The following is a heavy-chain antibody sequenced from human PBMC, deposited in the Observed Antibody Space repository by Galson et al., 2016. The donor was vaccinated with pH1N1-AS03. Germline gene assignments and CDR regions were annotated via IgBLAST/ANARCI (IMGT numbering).Heavy chain of an antibody. CDR3: ARLSGMVPTEYYFAS. D-gene: IGHD3-3*01. Sequence: SLRLSCAASGLTFSTFAMSWVRRAPGKGLEWVSLIRGTSQITYYADSVKGRVTISRDNSKRTLFLQMNSLRAEDTAIYYCARLSGMVPTEYYFASWGQGTLVAVSS. CDR2: IRGTSQIT. V-gene: IGHV3-23*01. CDR1: GLTFSTFA. J-gene: IGHJ4*02.